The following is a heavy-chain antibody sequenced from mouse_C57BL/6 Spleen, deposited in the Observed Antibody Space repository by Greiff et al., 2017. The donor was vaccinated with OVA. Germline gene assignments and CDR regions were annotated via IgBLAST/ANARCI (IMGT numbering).Heavy chain of an antibody. V-gene: IGHV2-2*01. CDR1: GFSLTSYG. J-gene: IGHJ3*01. D-gene: IGHD2-4*01. CDR2: IWSGGST. Sequence: VKLVESGPGLVQPSQSLSITCTVSGFSLTSYGVHWVRQSPGKGLEWLGVIWSGGSTDYNAAFISRLSISKDNSKSQVFFKMNSLQADDTAIYYCARDNDYDQGAWFAYWGQGTLVTVSA. CDR3: ARDNDYDQGAWFAY.